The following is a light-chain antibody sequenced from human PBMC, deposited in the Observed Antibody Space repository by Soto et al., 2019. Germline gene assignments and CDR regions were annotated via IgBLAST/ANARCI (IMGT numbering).Light chain of an antibody. CDR3: QQRSNWPPGRT. Sequence: EIVLTQSPATLSLSPGERATLSCRASQSVSSYLAWYQQKPGQAPRLLIYDASNRATGIPARFSGSGSGTDFPLTISSLEPEDFAVYYCQQRSNWPPGRTFGPGTKVEIK. V-gene: IGKV3-11*01. J-gene: IGKJ1*01. CDR2: DAS. CDR1: QSVSSY.